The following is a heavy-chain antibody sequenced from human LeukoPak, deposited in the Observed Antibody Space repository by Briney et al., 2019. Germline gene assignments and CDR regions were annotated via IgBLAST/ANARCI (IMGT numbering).Heavy chain of an antibody. Sequence: ASVKVSCKASGYTFTGYYMHWVQQAPGQGLEWMGWINPNSGGTRYTQKFQGRVTLTRDTSISTAYMELSRLTSDDTAVYYCARVTQYGSSQGDYWGQGTLVTVSS. CDR2: INPNSGGT. V-gene: IGHV1-2*02. J-gene: IGHJ4*02. CDR1: GYTFTGYY. CDR3: ARVTQYGSSQGDY. D-gene: IGHD2-2*03.